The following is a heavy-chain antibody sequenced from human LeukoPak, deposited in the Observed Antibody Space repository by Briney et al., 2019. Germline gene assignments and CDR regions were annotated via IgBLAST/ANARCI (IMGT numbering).Heavy chain of an antibody. Sequence: SQTLSLTCTVSGGSINSGTYYWTWIRQPAGKGLEWIGRINTSGSTNYNPSLKSRVTMSVDTSKNQFSLKLSSVTAADTAVYYCARGLPFQLLYGHDAFDIWGQGAMVTVSS. J-gene: IGHJ3*02. V-gene: IGHV4-61*02. CDR1: GGSINSGTYY. CDR3: ARGLPFQLLYGHDAFDI. D-gene: IGHD2-2*02. CDR2: INTSGST.